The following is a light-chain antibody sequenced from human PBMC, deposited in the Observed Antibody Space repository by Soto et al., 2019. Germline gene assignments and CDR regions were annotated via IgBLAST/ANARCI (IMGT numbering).Light chain of an antibody. V-gene: IGLV2-11*01. CDR3: CSYAGTYSRL. J-gene: IGLJ1*01. Sequence: QSALTQPRSVSGSPGQSLTISCTGTNSDVGGYNYVSWYQQHPGKAPKLMIFDVSKRPSGVPDRFFGSKSGNTASLTISGLQAEDEADYYCCSYAGTYSRLFGTGTKVTVL. CDR2: DVS. CDR1: NSDVGGYNY.